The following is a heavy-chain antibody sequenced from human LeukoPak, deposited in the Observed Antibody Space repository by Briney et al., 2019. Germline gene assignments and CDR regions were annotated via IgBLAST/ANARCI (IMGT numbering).Heavy chain of an antibody. Sequence: GGSLRLSCAASGFTVSSNYMSWVRQAPGKGLEWVSAISGSGGSTYYADSVKGRFTISRDNSKNTLYLQMNSLRAEDTAVYYCAKVHLTYYYDSSGYGFQDYWGQGTLVTVSS. CDR3: AKVHLTYYYDSSGYGFQDY. CDR2: ISGSGGST. CDR1: GFTVSSNY. D-gene: IGHD3-22*01. J-gene: IGHJ4*02. V-gene: IGHV3-23*01.